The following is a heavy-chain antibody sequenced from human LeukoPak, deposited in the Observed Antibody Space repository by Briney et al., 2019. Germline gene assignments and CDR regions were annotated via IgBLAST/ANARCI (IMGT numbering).Heavy chain of an antibody. J-gene: IGHJ4*02. CDR2: ISSTSSYI. CDR1: GFSFSSYS. CDR3: MVTHPQHYYFDY. V-gene: IGHV3-21*01. D-gene: IGHD2-21*02. Sequence: PGGSLRLSCAASGFSFSSYSMNWVRQAPGKGLEWVSSISSTSSYIYYADSVKGRSTISRDNAKNSLYLQMNSLRAEDTAVYRCMVTHPQHYYFDYWGQGTLVTVSS.